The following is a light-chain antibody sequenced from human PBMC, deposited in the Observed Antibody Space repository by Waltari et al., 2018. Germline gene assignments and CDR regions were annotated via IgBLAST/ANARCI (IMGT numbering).Light chain of an antibody. CDR3: HQYYSTPDT. CDR1: QSVLYSANNKNF. J-gene: IGKJ2*01. CDR2: WAS. V-gene: IGKV4-1*01. Sequence: DIVMTQSPDSLAVSLGERATINCKSSQSVLYSANNKNFVAWYQQKRGQPTKLLIYWASFRASGVPERCSGSASGTDFTLAISTLQAEDVAVYYCHQYYSTPDTFGQGTHLEIK.